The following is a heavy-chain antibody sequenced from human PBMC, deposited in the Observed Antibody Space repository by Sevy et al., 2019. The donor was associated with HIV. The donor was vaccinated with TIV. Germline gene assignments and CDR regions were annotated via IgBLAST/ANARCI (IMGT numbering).Heavy chain of an antibody. J-gene: IGHJ4*02. CDR2: IGSTGLTI. Sequence: GGSLRLSCVASGFTFSRYSMNWVRQAPGKGLEWVSNIGSTGLTIYYAASVKGRFTIARDNAKNSLYLQMNSLREEDTAVYYCARPGSGWFEFDSWGQGTLVTVSS. V-gene: IGHV3-48*02. CDR3: ARPGSGWFEFDS. CDR1: GFTFSRYS. D-gene: IGHD6-19*01.